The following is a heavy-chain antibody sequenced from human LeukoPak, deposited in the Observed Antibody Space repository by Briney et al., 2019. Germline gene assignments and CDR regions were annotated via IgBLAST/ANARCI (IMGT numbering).Heavy chain of an antibody. CDR2: VNHSGST. CDR1: GGSFSGYY. J-gene: IGHJ3*02. CDR3: ARRLGRITIFGVAPVAFDI. D-gene: IGHD3-3*01. V-gene: IGHV4-34*01. Sequence: SETLSLTCAVYGGSFSGYYWSWIRQPPGKGLEWIGEVNHSGSTNYNPSLKSRVTISVDTSKNQFSLKLSSVTAADTAVYYCARRLGRITIFGVAPVAFDIWGQGTMVTVSS.